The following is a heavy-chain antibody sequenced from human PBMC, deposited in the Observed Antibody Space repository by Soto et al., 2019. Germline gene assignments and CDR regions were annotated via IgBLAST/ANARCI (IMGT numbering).Heavy chain of an antibody. D-gene: IGHD2-2*01. J-gene: IGHJ4*02. CDR1: GFTFSDYW. CDR2: IKFDGSVK. CDR3: VKDGGYCSSTTCYSPRNHYFDS. V-gene: IGHV3-7*03. Sequence: GGSLRLSCAASGFTFSDYWMSWVRQAPGKGPEWVANIKFDGSVKQYVDSVRGRFTISRDNSRNSLFLQMNSLRAGDTAVYYCVKDGGYCSSTTCYSPRNHYFDSWGQGTLVTVSS.